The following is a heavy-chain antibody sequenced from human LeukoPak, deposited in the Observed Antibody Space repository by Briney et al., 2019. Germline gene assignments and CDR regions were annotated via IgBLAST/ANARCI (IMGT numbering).Heavy chain of an antibody. J-gene: IGHJ3*02. Sequence: GGSLRLSCAASGFTFKSYDMHWVRQAAGEGPEWVSAINTAGDTYYQGSVRGRFTISRDISKNTLYLQMNSLRPEDTALYYCTVEWGVASAYSVFDIWGQGTVVTVSS. CDR1: GFTFKSYD. CDR3: TVEWGVASAYSVFDI. CDR2: INTAGDT. V-gene: IGHV3-13*01. D-gene: IGHD1-26*01.